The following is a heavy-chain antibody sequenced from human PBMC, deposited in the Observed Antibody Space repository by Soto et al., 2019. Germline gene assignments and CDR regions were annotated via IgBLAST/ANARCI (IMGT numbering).Heavy chain of an antibody. D-gene: IGHD3-10*01. CDR1: GDSIRSGNHY. J-gene: IGHJ6*02. Sequence: SETLSLTCTVSGDSIRSGNHYWSWIRQPPGKGLEWIGSIYYSGRTYYSPSFKSRVTISIDTSKNQFSLKLSSVTGADTALYFCARGGSGPQTYFSSGLDVWGQGTTVTVSS. V-gene: IGHV4-39*01. CDR2: IYYSGRT. CDR3: ARGGSGPQTYFSSGLDV.